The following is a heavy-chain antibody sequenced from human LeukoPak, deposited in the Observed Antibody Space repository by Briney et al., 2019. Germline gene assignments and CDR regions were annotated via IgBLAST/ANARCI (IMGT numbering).Heavy chain of an antibody. V-gene: IGHV4-39*07. CDR1: GGSISSISSY. CDR3: ARDWPLWFGEFK. J-gene: IGHJ4*02. Sequence: SETLSLTCTVSGGSISSISSYWGWIRQPPGKGLEWIGSIYFTGSTYYNPSLKSRVTISVDTSKNQFSLKLSSVTAADTAVYYCARDWPLWFGEFKGGQGTLVTVSS. CDR2: IYFTGST. D-gene: IGHD3-10*01.